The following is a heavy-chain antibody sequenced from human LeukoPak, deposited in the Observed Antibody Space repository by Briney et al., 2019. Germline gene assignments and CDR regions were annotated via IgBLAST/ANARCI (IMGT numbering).Heavy chain of an antibody. CDR3: ARHPPPTYYYDSSGYYYFDY. CDR1: GYTFTSYG. J-gene: IGHJ4*02. Sequence: ASVKVSCKASGYTFTSYGISWVRQAPGQGLEWMGRISAYNGNTNYAQKLQGRVTMTTDTSTSTAYMELRSLRSDDTAVYYCARHPPPTYYYDSSGYYYFDYWGQGTLVTVSS. D-gene: IGHD3-22*01. CDR2: ISAYNGNT. V-gene: IGHV1-18*01.